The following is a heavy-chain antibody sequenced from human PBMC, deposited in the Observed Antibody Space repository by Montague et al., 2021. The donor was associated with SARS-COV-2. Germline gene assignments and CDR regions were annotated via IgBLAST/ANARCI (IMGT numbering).Heavy chain of an antibody. CDR2: ISWNSGSI. Sequence: SISLYASGFTFDDYAMHWVRQAPGKGLEWVSGISWNSGSIGYSDSVKGRFTISRDNAKNSLYLQMNSLRAEDTALYYCAKDMGPYGSGPYGMDVWGQGTTVTVSS. CDR1: GFTFDDYA. J-gene: IGHJ6*02. D-gene: IGHD3-10*01. V-gene: IGHV3-9*01. CDR3: AKDMGPYGSGPYGMDV.